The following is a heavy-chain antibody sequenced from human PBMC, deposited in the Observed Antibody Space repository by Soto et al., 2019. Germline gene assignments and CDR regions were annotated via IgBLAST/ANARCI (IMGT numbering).Heavy chain of an antibody. J-gene: IGHJ4*02. V-gene: IGHV3-23*01. D-gene: IGHD6-19*01. Sequence: EVQLLESGGGLVQPGGSLRLSCAASGFTFSSYAMSWVRQAPGKGLEWVSAISGSGGSTYYADSVKGRFTISRDNSKNTLYLQMNSLRAEDTAVYYCAKKNLYSSGYRPLYYFDYWGQGTLVTVSS. CDR3: AKKNLYSSGYRPLYYFDY. CDR2: ISGSGGST. CDR1: GFTFSSYA.